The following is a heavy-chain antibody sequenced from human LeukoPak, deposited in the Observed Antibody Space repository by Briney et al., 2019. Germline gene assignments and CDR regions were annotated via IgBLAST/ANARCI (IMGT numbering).Heavy chain of an antibody. Sequence: GGSLRLSCAASGFTFTSYSMHWVRQAPGKGLEWVAFISSGGNNKYYADSVKGRFSISRDNPKNTLYLQMNSLSAEDAAVFYCGREPSGNNYGYVDYWGQGTQVTVPS. J-gene: IGHJ4*02. CDR1: GFTFTSYS. CDR3: GREPSGNNYGYVDY. V-gene: IGHV3-30-3*01. D-gene: IGHD5-18*01. CDR2: ISSGGNNK.